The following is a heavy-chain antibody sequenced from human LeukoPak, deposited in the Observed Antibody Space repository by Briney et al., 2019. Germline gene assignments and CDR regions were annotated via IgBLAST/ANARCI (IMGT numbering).Heavy chain of an antibody. CDR2: FDPEDGET. V-gene: IGHV1-24*01. CDR3: ATGRDLLWFDY. D-gene: IGHD3-10*01. J-gene: IGHJ5*01. CDR1: GYTLTELS. Sequence: GASVKVSCKVSGYTLTELSMHWVRQAPGKGLEWMGGFDPEDGETIYAQKFQGRVTTTEDTSTDTAYMELSSLRSEDTAVYYCATGRDLLWFDYWGQGTLVTVSS.